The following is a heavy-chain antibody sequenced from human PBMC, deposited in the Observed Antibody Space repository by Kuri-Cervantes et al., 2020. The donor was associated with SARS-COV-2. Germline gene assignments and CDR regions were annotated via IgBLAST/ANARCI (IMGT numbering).Heavy chain of an antibody. D-gene: IGHD2-2*01. J-gene: IGHJ6*03. CDR1: GYSISSGYY. CDR2: IYHSGST. CDR3: ARVVPAADEGLYYYMDV. Sequence: GSLRLSCAVSGYSISSGYYWGWIRQPPGKGLEWIGSIYHSGSTYYNPSLKSRVTISVDTSKNQFSLKLSSVTAADTAVYYCARVVPAADEGLYYYMDVWGKGTTVTVSS. V-gene: IGHV4-38-2*01.